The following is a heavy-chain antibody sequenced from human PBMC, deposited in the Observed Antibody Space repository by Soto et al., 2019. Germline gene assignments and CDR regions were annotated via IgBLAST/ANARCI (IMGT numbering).Heavy chain of an antibody. Sequence: SETLSLTCAVHGGSFSGYYWSWIRQPPGKGLEWIGDINQVGSTNFNPSLESRLTISVDTSKKEYSLKLTSVTAADTAVYFCARGPHYSESSGQSPSDYWGQGTLVTVSS. CDR3: ARGPHYSESSGQSPSDY. CDR2: INQVGST. V-gene: IGHV4-34*01. D-gene: IGHD3-22*01. J-gene: IGHJ4*02. CDR1: GGSFSGYY.